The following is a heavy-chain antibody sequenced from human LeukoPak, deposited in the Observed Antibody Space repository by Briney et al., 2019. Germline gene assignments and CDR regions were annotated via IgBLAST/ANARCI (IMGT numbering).Heavy chain of an antibody. D-gene: IGHD3-22*01. CDR3: ARRRQEDSSGYSFYYYYMDV. V-gene: IGHV4-4*07. J-gene: IGHJ6*03. CDR2: IYTSGST. Sequence: SETLSLTCNVSGGSITSYYRSWIRQPAGKGLEWIGRIYTSGSTNYSPSLKSRVTMSVDTSKNQFSLKLSSVTAADTAVYYCARRRQEDSSGYSFYYYYMDVWGKGTTVTVSS. CDR1: GGSITSYY.